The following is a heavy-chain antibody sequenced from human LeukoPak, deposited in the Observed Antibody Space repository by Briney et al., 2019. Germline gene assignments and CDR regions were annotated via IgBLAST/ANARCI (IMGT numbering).Heavy chain of an antibody. Sequence: QPGRCLRPACTPSGFTFGAYAISCFSHPPGNGMEWVGFITSKAHGRTTQYAASVKGRFTISRDDSNSIAYLQMNILKTEDTAVYYCSCIAVGAKGTDFDYWGQGTLVTVSS. CDR1: GFTFGAYA. V-gene: IGHV3-49*03. CDR3: SCIAVGAKGTDFDY. D-gene: IGHD1-26*01. J-gene: IGHJ4*02. CDR2: ITSKAHGRTT.